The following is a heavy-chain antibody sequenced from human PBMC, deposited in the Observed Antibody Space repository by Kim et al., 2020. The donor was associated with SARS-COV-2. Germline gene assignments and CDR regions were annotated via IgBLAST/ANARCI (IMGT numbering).Heavy chain of an antibody. CDR3: ARENYGGNRYFDF. J-gene: IGHJ4*02. Sequence: YAQKLQGRVTMTTDTSTNTAYMELRSLRSDDTAVYFCARENYGGNRYFDFWGQGTLITVSS. V-gene: IGHV1-18*01. D-gene: IGHD4-17*01.